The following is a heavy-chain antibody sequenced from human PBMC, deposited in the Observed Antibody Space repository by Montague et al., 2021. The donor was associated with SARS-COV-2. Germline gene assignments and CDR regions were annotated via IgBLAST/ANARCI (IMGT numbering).Heavy chain of an antibody. J-gene: IGHJ6*02. CDR2: VYSGGTT. D-gene: IGHD3-3*01. Sequence: TLSLTCNVSGGSMISGGYYWSWIRQPPGKGLEWIGYVYSGGTTYYNPFLKSRVTISEDMSKNQFSLRLTSVTAADTAVYYCVRDGGLRFSGGAMDVWGQGTTVTVSS. CDR1: GGSMISGGYY. CDR3: VRDGGLRFSGGAMDV. V-gene: IGHV4-31*03.